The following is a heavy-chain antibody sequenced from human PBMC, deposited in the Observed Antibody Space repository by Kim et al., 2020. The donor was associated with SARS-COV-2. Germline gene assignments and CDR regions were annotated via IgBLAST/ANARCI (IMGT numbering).Heavy chain of an antibody. V-gene: IGHV4-31*02. CDR3: ARDYYDSSGSLMERGYFDY. J-gene: IGHJ4*02. Sequence: SRVTISVYTSKNQFSLKLSSVTAADTAVYYCARDYYDSSGSLMERGYFDYWGQGTLVTVSS. D-gene: IGHD3-22*01.